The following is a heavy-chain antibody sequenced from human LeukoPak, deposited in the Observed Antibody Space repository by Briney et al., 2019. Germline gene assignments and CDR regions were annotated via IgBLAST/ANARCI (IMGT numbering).Heavy chain of an antibody. V-gene: IGHV4-31*03. CDR1: GGSISSGGYY. CDR2: IYYSGST. Sequence: PSETLSLTCTVSGGSISSGGYYWSWIRQHPGKGLEWIGYIYYSGSTYYNPSLKSRVTIPVDTSKNQFSLKLSSVTAADTAVYYCARDVGNDYGAHIYFDYWGQGTLVTVSS. D-gene: IGHD4-17*01. CDR3: ARDVGNDYGAHIYFDY. J-gene: IGHJ4*02.